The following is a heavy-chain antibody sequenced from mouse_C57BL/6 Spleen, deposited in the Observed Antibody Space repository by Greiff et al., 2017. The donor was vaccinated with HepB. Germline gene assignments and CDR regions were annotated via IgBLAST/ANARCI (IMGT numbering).Heavy chain of an antibody. D-gene: IGHD2-3*01. CDR3: ARAYDGYYFAY. V-gene: IGHV3-6*01. Sequence: EVQLQESGPGLVKPSQSLSLTCSVTGYSITSGYYWNWIRQFPGNKLEWMGYISYDGSNNYNPSLKNRISITRDTSKNQFFLKLNSVTTEDTATYYCARAYDGYYFAYWGQGTLVTVSA. CDR1: GYSITSGYY. CDR2: ISYDGSN. J-gene: IGHJ3*01.